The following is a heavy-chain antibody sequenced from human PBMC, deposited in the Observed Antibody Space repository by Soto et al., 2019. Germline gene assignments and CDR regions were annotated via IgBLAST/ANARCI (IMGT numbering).Heavy chain of an antibody. CDR2: IKQDGSEK. V-gene: IGHV3-7*01. CDR1: GFTFSSYW. Sequence: EVQLVESGGGLVQPGGSLRLSCAASGFTFSSYWMSWVRQAPGKGLEWVANIKQDGSEKYYVDSVKGRFTISRDNAKNSLYLQMNSLRAEDTAVYYCARDNSKDIVVVPAAFDDWGQGTLVTVSS. CDR3: ARDNSKDIVVVPAAFDD. D-gene: IGHD2-2*01. J-gene: IGHJ4*02.